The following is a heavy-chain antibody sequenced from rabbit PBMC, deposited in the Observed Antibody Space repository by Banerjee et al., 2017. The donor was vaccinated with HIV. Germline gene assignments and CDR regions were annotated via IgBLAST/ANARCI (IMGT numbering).Heavy chain of an antibody. CDR1: GFTISSNY. J-gene: IGHJ4*01. D-gene: IGHD1-1*01. Sequence: QLKETGGGLVQPGGSLTLSCKASGFTISSNYWMSWVRQAPGKGLEWIGSIDAAKGRTYYASWVNGRFTISSDNAQNTVDLQMNSLTAADTATYFCARRDTSGAFNLWGPGTLVTVS. CDR3: ARRDTSGAFNL. V-gene: IGHV1S7*01. CDR2: IDAAKGRT.